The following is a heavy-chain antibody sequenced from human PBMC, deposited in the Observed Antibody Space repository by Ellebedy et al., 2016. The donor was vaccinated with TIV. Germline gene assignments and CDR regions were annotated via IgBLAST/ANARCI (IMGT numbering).Heavy chain of an antibody. Sequence: EGSLRLSXAASGFTFSSYGMHWVRQAPGKGLEWVAVISYDGSNKYYADSVKGRFTISRDNSKNTLYLQMNSLRAEDTAVYYCARAGEVGANSPGYWGQGTLVTVSS. V-gene: IGHV3-30*03. CDR2: ISYDGSNK. J-gene: IGHJ4*02. D-gene: IGHD1-26*01. CDR3: ARAGEVGANSPGY. CDR1: GFTFSSYG.